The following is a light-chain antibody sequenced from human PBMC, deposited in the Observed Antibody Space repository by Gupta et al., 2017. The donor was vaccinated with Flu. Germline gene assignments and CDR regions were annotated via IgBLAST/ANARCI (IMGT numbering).Light chain of an antibody. CDR1: SSDVGGYNS. Sequence: QSALTQPASVSGSPGQSVTISCTGTSSDVGGYNSVSWYQHHPGNAPKLMIYDVSYCPSGVSERFSGSKSGNTASLTISGLQAEDEAEYYCSSYTSSTTLVFGTGTKVTVL. CDR2: DVS. CDR3: SSYTSSTTLV. J-gene: IGLJ1*01. V-gene: IGLV2-14*01.